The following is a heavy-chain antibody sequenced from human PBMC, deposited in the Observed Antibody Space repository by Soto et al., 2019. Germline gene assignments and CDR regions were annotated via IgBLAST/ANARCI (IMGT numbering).Heavy chain of an antibody. Sequence: EVQLVESGGGVIRPGGSLRLSCAASGFSLDDYGMSWVRQVPGKGLEWVAGINWNGRNRDYADSVKGRFTISRDDAKSALYLQMTSVRTEDTALYYCTRPSPRGRYFDWLIFPLGYWGQGTLVTVSS. D-gene: IGHD3-9*01. CDR1: GFSLDDYG. CDR3: TRPSPRGRYFDWLIFPLGY. J-gene: IGHJ4*02. V-gene: IGHV3-20*04. CDR2: INWNGRNR.